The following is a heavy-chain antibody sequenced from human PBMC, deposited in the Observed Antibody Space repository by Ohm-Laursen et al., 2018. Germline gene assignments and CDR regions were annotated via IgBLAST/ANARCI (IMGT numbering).Heavy chain of an antibody. CDR1: GFTLSSYD. CDR3: AKLVATTDNLDY. V-gene: IGHV3-9*01. D-gene: IGHD5-12*01. Sequence: SLRLSCAASGFTLSSYDMNWVRQAPGKGLEWVSGISWNSGSIGYADSVKGRFTISRDNAKNSLYLQMNSLRAEDTALYYCAKLVATTDNLDYWGQGTLVTVSS. CDR2: ISWNSGSI. J-gene: IGHJ4*02.